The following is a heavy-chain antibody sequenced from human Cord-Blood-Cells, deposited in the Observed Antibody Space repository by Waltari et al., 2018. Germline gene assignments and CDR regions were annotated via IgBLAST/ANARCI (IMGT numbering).Heavy chain of an antibody. CDR2: IYYSGST. CDR3: ARHQLGINNWYFDL. J-gene: IGHJ2*01. Sequence: QVQLQESGPGLVKPSETLSLTCTVSGGSISSFYWSWIRQPPGKGLGWIGYIYYSGSTNYNPSLKSRVTISVDTSKNQFSLKLSSVTAADTAVYYCARHQLGINNWYFDLWGRGTLVTVSS. CDR1: GGSISSFY. D-gene: IGHD7-27*01. V-gene: IGHV4-59*08.